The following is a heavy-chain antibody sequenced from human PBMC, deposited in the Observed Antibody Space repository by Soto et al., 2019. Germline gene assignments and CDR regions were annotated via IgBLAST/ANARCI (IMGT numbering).Heavy chain of an antibody. CDR3: AKEGALSGWTYGDC. Sequence: QVQLVESGGGVVQPGRSLRLSCAASGFSFSDYGMHWVRQAPGKGLDWVGVISYDGSERHFADSVKGRFTISRDNSKNTLYLQMNSLRPEHTAVYYCAKEGALSGWTYGDCWGQGTLVTVSS. D-gene: IGHD6-19*01. CDR2: ISYDGSER. CDR1: GFSFSDYG. V-gene: IGHV3-30*18. J-gene: IGHJ4*02.